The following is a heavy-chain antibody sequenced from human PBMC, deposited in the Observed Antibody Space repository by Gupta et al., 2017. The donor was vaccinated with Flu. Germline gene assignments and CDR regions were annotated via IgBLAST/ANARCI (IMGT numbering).Heavy chain of an antibody. Sequence: QVQLQESGPGLVKPSETLSLTCAVSGYSISSGYYWGWIRQPPGKGLEWIGSIYHSGSTYYNPSLKSRVTISVDTSKNQFSLKLSSVTAADTAVYYCARFYGIYRNYDYVWGSYRHNWFDPWGQGTLVTVSS. J-gene: IGHJ5*02. CDR2: IYHSGST. CDR1: GYSISSGYY. D-gene: IGHD3-16*02. V-gene: IGHV4-38-2*01. CDR3: ARFYGIYRNYDYVWGSYRHNWFDP.